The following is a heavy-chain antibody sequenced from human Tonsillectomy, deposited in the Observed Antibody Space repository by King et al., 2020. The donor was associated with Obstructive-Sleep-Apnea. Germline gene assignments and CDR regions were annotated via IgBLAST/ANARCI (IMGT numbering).Heavy chain of an antibody. J-gene: IGHJ5*02. CDR1: GGSFSDFY. CDR2: INHIGST. V-gene: IGHV4-34*01. CDR3: ARGSGAAAVNWFDP. Sequence: VQLQQWGAGLLKPSETLSLTCAVFGGSFSDFYWSWIRQPPGKGLEWIGEINHIGSTNYNPSLKSRVTISVDTSKGQFSLKLNFVTAADTAVYYCARGSGAAAVNWFDPWGQGTLVTVSS. D-gene: IGHD6-13*01.